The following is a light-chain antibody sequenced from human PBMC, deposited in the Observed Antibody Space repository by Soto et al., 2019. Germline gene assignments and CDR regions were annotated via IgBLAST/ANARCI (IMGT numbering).Light chain of an antibody. CDR1: QSVSNNY. Sequence: EIVLTQSPGTLSLSPGERATLSFRSSQSVSNNYLAWYQQKPGQAPRLLIYGASSRATGIPDRFSGSGSGTDFTLTINRLEPEDFAVYYCQQYGNSPVTFGQGTRLEIK. CDR3: QQYGNSPVT. J-gene: IGKJ5*01. V-gene: IGKV3-20*01. CDR2: GAS.